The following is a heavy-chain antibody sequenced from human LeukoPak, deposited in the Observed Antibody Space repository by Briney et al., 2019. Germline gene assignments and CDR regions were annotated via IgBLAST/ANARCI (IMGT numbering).Heavy chain of an antibody. D-gene: IGHD3-9*01. CDR1: GYTFTRYC. J-gene: IGHJ3*02. CDR2: ISAYNGNT. CDR3: ARVYDILTDYSPIDAFDI. V-gene: IGHV1-18*01. Sequence: ASVKVSCKASGYTFTRYCISWVRQAPGQGLVWMGWISAYNGNTNYAQKLQIRLLMTTDTSKSTAYKELRSLRSDDTAVYYCARVYDILTDYSPIDAFDIWGQGTMVTVSS.